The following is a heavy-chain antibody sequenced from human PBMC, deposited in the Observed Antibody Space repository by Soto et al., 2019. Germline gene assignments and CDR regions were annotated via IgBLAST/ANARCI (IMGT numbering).Heavy chain of an antibody. CDR1: GYTLTELS. D-gene: IGHD3-3*01. V-gene: IGHV1-24*01. J-gene: IGHJ4*02. CDR2: FDPEDGET. Sequence: CKVSGYTLTELSMHWVRQAPGKGLEWMGGFDPEDGETIYAQEFQGRVTMTEDTSTDTAYMEVSSLRSEDTAVYYRATTSYDFWSGPRGYFDYWGQGTLVTVSS. CDR3: ATTSYDFWSGPRGYFDY.